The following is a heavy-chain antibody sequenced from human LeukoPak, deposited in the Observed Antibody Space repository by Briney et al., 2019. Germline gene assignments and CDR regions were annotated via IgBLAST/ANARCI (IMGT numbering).Heavy chain of an antibody. CDR1: GFTFSSYA. V-gene: IGHV3-23*01. Sequence: GSLRLSCAASGFTFSSYAMSWVRQAPGKGLEWVSAISGSGDSTYYADSVKGRFTISRDNSKNTLYLQMNSLRAEDTAVYYCAKARGSISSGWYDYYYYYMDVWGKGTTVTVSS. J-gene: IGHJ6*03. CDR3: AKARGSISSGWYDYYYYYMDV. D-gene: IGHD6-19*01. CDR2: ISGSGDST.